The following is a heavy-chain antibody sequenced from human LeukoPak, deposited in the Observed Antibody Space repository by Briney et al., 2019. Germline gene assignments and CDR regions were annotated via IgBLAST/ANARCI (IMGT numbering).Heavy chain of an antibody. CDR2: ISGSGGST. CDR3: ARDERLLSFLK. D-gene: IGHD3-3*01. J-gene: IGHJ4*02. CDR1: GFTFSSYA. V-gene: IGHV3-23*01. Sequence: GGSLRLSCAASGFTFSSYAMSWVRQASGKGLEWVSAISGSGGSTYYADSVKGRFTISRDNSKNTLYLQMNSLRAEDTAIYYCARDERLLSFLKWGQGTLVTVSS.